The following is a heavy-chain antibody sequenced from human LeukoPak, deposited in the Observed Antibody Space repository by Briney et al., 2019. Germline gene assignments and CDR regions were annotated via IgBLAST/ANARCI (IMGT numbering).Heavy chain of an antibody. CDR2: IYYSGST. V-gene: IGHV4-59*01. D-gene: IGHD3-9*01. Sequence: SETLSLTCTVSGGSISSYYWSWIRQPPGKGLEWIGYIYYSGSTNYNPSLKSRVTISVDTSKNQFSLKLSSVTAADTAVYYCARDPTFEPYYYYGMDVWGQGTTVTVSS. CDR3: ARDPTFEPYYYYGMDV. CDR1: GGSISSYY. J-gene: IGHJ6*02.